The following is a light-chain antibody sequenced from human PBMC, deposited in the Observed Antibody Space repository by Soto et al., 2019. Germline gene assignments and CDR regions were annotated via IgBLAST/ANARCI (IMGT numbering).Light chain of an antibody. CDR3: SSYAGSNNFYV. J-gene: IGLJ1*01. CDR2: EVS. CDR1: SSNIGPGYD. Sequence: QSVLTQPPSVSGAPGQRVTISCTGSSSNIGPGYDVHWYQQHPGKAPKLMIYEVSKRPSGVPDRFSGSKSGNTASLTVSGLQAEDEADYYCSSYAGSNNFYVFGTGTKVTVL. V-gene: IGLV1-40*01.